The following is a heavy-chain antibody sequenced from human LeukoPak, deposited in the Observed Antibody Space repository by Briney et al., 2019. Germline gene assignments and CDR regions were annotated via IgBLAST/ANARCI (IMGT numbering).Heavy chain of an antibody. V-gene: IGHV3-7*01. CDR2: IKEDGSAT. D-gene: IGHD5-24*01. J-gene: IGHJ4*02. CDR1: GFTFSTYW. Sequence: GGSLRLSCAASGFTFSTYWMTWVRQAPGKGPEWVANIKEDGSATYYADSVKGRFTISRDNSKNTLYLQMNSLRAEDTAVYYCAKDETRDGYNLGATDYWGQGTLVTVSS. CDR3: AKDETRDGYNLGATDY.